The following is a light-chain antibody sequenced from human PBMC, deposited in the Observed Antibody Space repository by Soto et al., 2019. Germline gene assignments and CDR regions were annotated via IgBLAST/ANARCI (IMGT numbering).Light chain of an antibody. CDR2: AAS. Sequence: EIVLTQSPGTLSLSPGERATLSCRASQSVSSSFLAWYQHKPGQAPRLLIYAASSRATGIPDRFSGSGSGTDFTLTISRLEPEDFAVYYCQQYNNWPPYTFGQGTKLEIK. CDR1: QSVSSSF. V-gene: IGKV3-20*01. J-gene: IGKJ2*01. CDR3: QQYNNWPPYT.